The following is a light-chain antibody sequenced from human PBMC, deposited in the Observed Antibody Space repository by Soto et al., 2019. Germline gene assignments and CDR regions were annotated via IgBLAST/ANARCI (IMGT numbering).Light chain of an antibody. Sequence: QPVLTQPASLSGFPGQSITISCTGTSSDIGGYNYVSWYQQHPGKAPKLVICDVSDRPSGVSNRFSGSKSGNTASLTISGLQAEDEADYYCSSYTSSSTPYVFGTGTKVTVL. CDR1: SSDIGGYNY. J-gene: IGLJ1*01. CDR2: DVS. CDR3: SSYTSSSTPYV. V-gene: IGLV2-14*03.